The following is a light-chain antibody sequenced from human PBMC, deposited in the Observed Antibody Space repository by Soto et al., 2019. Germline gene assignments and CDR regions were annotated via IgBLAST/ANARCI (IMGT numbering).Light chain of an antibody. CDR2: AAS. Sequence: DIQMTQSPSSLSASIGDRVTITCRASQSISSYLNWYHQRPGKAPKLLIYAASSLQRGVPSRFSGSGSGTDFTLTISSLPPADFATYYCQQSYSTSITFGQGTRLEIK. CDR1: QSISSY. V-gene: IGKV1-39*01. J-gene: IGKJ5*01. CDR3: QQSYSTSIT.